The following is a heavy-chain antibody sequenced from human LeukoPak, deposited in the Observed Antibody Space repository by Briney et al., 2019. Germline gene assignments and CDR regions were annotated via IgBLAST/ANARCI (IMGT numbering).Heavy chain of an antibody. CDR1: GFIFDDYA. CDR2: ISGDGGST. D-gene: IGHD4-17*01. CDR3: ARIDGDRDGSAY. J-gene: IGHJ4*02. Sequence: GGSLRLSCAASGFIFDDYAMHWVRRAPGKGLEWVCLISGDGGSTYFADSVKGRFTISRDNSKNSLYLQMNSLRADDTAVYYCARIDGDRDGSAYWGQGTLVTVSS. V-gene: IGHV3-43*02.